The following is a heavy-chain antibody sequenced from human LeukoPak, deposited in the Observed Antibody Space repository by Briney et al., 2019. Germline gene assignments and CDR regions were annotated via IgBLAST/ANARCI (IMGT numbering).Heavy chain of an antibody. V-gene: IGHV4-34*08. D-gene: IGHD2-15*01. CDR1: GGTFSGYY. J-gene: IGHJ4*02. Sequence: PSETLSLTCAVYGGTFSGYYWSWIRQPPGKGLEWIGEINHSGSTNYNPSLKSRVTIPVDTPKNQFSLKLSSVTAADTAVYYCACESSHSAVDYWGQGTLVTVSS. CDR3: ACESSHSAVDY. CDR2: INHSGST.